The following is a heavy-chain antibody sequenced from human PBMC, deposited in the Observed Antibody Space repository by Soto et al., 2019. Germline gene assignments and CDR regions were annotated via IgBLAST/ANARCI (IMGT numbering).Heavy chain of an antibody. CDR2: VHYRGTT. CDR3: TRTRTTGWFSPVDS. Sequence: PSETLSLTCTVSGGSISNFYWSWFRQRPGKGLEWIGYVHYRGTTNYNPSLKSRVIMSVDTSNNQFSLTLNSVTAVDTAVYYCTRTRTTGWFSPVDSWGQGIPVTVSS. V-gene: IGHV4-59*01. J-gene: IGHJ4*02. D-gene: IGHD1-1*01. CDR1: GGSISNFY.